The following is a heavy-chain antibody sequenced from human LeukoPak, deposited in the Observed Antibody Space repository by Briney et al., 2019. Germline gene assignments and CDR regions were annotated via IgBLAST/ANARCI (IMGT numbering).Heavy chain of an antibody. CDR2: IRGSGGTT. Sequence: PGGSLRLSCAASGFTFSSFGMNWVRQAPGKGLEWVSTIRGSGGTTYYADSAKGRFTISRDNSKNTLYLQMNSLRAEDTAVYYCAKLAYDSALDPLWGQGTLVTVSS. D-gene: IGHD5-12*01. CDR3: AKLAYDSALDPL. J-gene: IGHJ4*02. CDR1: GFTFSSFG. V-gene: IGHV3-23*01.